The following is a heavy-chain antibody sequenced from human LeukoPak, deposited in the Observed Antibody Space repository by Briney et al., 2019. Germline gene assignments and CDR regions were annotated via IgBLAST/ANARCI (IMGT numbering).Heavy chain of an antibody. V-gene: IGHV4-34*01. D-gene: IGHD4-17*01. CDR3: ARPRYGDLVYFDY. CDR2: INHSGST. J-gene: IGHJ4*02. CDR1: GGSFSGYY. Sequence: SETLSLTCAVYGGSFSGYYWSWIRQPPGKGLEWIGEINHSGSTNYNPSLKSRVTISVDTSKNQFSLKLSSVTAADTAVYYCARPRYGDLVYFDYWGQGTLVTVSS.